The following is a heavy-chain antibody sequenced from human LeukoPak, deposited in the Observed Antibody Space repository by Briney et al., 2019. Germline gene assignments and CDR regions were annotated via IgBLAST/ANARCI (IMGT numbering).Heavy chain of an antibody. V-gene: IGHV1-8*01. CDR3: ARGLARTSMVTRGGVRFDY. D-gene: IGHD5-18*01. Sequence: ASVKVSCKASGYTFTSYDINWVRQATGQGLEWMGWMNPNSGNTGYAQKFQGRVTMTRNTSISTAYMELSSLRSEDKAVYYCARGLARTSMVTRGGVRFDYWGQGTLVTVSS. J-gene: IGHJ4*02. CDR2: MNPNSGNT. CDR1: GYTFTSYD.